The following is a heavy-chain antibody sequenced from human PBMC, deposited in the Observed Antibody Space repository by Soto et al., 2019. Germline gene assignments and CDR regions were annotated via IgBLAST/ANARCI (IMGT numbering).Heavy chain of an antibody. CDR2: IDPIDSKT. Sequence: PGECLKISCKGSGYNFDTYWINWVRQTPGKGLEWMGRIDPIDSKTKYSPSLEGHITIPVDKSISTSYLQWRHLNASDIANYHWARGARDFSSDCYNDHDYWGQATVVTVSS. CDR1: GYNFDTYW. D-gene: IGHD2-21*01. CDR3: ARGARDFSSDCYNDHDY. J-gene: IGHJ4*02. V-gene: IGHV5-10-1*01.